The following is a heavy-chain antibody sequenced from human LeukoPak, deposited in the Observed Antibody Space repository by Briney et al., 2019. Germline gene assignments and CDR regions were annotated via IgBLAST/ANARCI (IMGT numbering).Heavy chain of an antibody. CDR2: MNPNSGNT. J-gene: IGHJ4*02. V-gene: IGHV1-8*02. D-gene: IGHD6-13*01. Sequence: GASVKVSCKASGYTFTSYDINWVRQATGQGLEWMGWMNPNSGNTGYAQKFQGRVTMTRNTSISTAYVELSSLRSEDTAVYYCARGYRLGIAAAQFIDYWGQGTLVTVSS. CDR3: ARGYRLGIAAAQFIDY. CDR1: GYTFTSYD.